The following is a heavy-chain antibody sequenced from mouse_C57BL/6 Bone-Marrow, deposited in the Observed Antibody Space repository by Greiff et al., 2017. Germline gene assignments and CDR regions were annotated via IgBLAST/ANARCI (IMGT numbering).Heavy chain of an antibody. Sequence: QVQLKQSGAELARPGASVKLSCKASGYTFTSYGISWVKQRTGQGLEWIGEIYPRSGNTYYNEKFKGKATLTADKSSSTAYMELRSLTSEDSAVYFCARCDYWVAYWGQGTLVTVSA. CDR1: GYTFTSYG. CDR2: IYPRSGNT. CDR3: ARCDYWVAY. J-gene: IGHJ3*01. D-gene: IGHD2-4*01. V-gene: IGHV1-81*01.